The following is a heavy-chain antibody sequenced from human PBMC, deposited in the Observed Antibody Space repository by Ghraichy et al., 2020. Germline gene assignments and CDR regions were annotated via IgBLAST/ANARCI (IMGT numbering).Heavy chain of an antibody. V-gene: IGHV4-34*01. Sequence: SETLSLTCAVYGGSFSGYYWSWIRQPPGKGLEWIGEINHSGSTNYNPSLKSRVTISVDTSKNQFSLKLSSVTAADTAVYYCARGDIGGMDVWGKGTTVTVSS. CDR3: ARGDIGGMDV. CDR2: INHSGST. J-gene: IGHJ6*03. D-gene: IGHD2-15*01. CDR1: GGSFSGYY.